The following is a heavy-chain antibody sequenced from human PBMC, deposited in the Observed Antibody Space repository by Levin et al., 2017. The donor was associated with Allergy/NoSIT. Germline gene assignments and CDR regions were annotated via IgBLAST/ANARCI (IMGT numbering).Heavy chain of an antibody. CDR3: ARDLVNGHDSIFDY. D-gene: IGHD5-12*01. Sequence: LSLTCAASGFTFSSYSMHWVRQAPGKGLVWVSCIKSDGSSTNNADFVKGRFTISRDNAKNTLYLQMNSLRAEDTAVYYCARDLVNGHDSIFDYWGQGTLVTVSS. V-gene: IGHV3-74*01. J-gene: IGHJ4*02. CDR2: IKSDGSST. CDR1: GFTFSSYS.